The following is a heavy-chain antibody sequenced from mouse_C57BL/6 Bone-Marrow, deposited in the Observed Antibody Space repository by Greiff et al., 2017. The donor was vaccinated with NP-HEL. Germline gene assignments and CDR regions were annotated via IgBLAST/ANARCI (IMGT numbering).Heavy chain of an antibody. CDR2: IYPGAGDT. V-gene: IGHV1-82*01. CDR3: ASYVSRYCWFAY. CDR1: GYAFSSSW. Sequence: VQLQQSGPELVKPGASVKISCKASGYAFSSSWMNWVKQRPGKGLEWIGRIYPGAGDTNYNGQFKGKATLTADKSSSTAYMQLSSLTSEDSAVYFCASYVSRYCWFAYWGQGTLVTVSA. D-gene: IGHD1-1*01. J-gene: IGHJ3*01.